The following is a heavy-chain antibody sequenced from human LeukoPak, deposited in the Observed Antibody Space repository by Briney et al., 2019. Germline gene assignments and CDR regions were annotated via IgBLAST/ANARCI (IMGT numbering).Heavy chain of an antibody. CDR2: ISSSSSYI. J-gene: IGHJ6*03. Sequence: ETLSLTCTVSGGSISSYYWSWVRQAPGKGLEWVSSISSSSSYIYYADSVKGRFTISRDNAKNSLYLQMNSLRAEDTAVYYCASQYYDFWSGYYSYYMDVWGKGTTVTVSS. V-gene: IGHV3-21*01. CDR3: ASQYYDFWSGYYSYYMDV. D-gene: IGHD3-3*01. CDR1: GGSISSYY.